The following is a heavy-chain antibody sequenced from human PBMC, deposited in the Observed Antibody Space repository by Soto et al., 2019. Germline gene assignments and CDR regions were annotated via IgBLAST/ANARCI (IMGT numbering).Heavy chain of an antibody. CDR3: AKDYGNY. D-gene: IGHD1-1*01. Sequence: GGSLRLSCAASGFTFDDYAMHWVRQAPGKGLEWVSGISWNSGSIGYADSVKGRFTISGDNAKNSLYLQMNSLRAEDTALYYCAKDYGNYWGQGTLVTVS. CDR2: ISWNSGSI. CDR1: GFTFDDYA. J-gene: IGHJ4*02. V-gene: IGHV3-9*01.